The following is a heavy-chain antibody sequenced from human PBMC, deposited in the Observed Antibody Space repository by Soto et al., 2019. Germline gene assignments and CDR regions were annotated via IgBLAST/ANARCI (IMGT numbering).Heavy chain of an antibody. Sequence: EQLVQSGAEVKKPGSSVKVSCKASGGLFSSYPISWVRQVPGQGLEWMGGIIPVFQTAYYTQRFQGRVTITADESTNTAYMELSSLRSEDTAIYYCARSGSGYTWFNEFWGQGTLVTVSS. D-gene: IGHD3-22*01. CDR1: GGLFSSYP. CDR3: ARSGSGYTWFNEF. CDR2: IIPVFQTA. V-gene: IGHV1-69*01. J-gene: IGHJ4*02.